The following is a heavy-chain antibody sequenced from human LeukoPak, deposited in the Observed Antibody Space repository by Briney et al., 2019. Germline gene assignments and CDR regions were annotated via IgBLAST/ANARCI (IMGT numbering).Heavy chain of an antibody. J-gene: IGHJ4*02. Sequence: GGPRRLSCAASGLTFTTSAMPWVRRAPGKELKYVSSIISNGGSTYYANSVKGRFTISRDNSKNTRNRQMGSRKPEDLAVNCCARSSGSGKRFSDNWGQGDLVTVSS. CDR3: ARSSGSGKRFSDN. CDR1: GLTFTTSA. CDR2: IISNGGST. D-gene: IGHD3-10*01. V-gene: IGHV3-64*01.